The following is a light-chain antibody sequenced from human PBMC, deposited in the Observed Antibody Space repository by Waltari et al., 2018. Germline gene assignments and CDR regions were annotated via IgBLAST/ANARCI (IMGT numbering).Light chain of an antibody. CDR1: NIGSQS. CDR3: QVWDSSSDHLVV. Sequence: SYVLTQPPSVSVAPGKTARITCGGNNIGSQSVHWYQQKPGQAPVLVIYYDSDWPSGIPERFSGSNSGNTATLTISRVEAGDEADYYCQVWDSSSDHLVVFGGGTKLTVL. CDR2: YDS. V-gene: IGLV3-21*04. J-gene: IGLJ2*01.